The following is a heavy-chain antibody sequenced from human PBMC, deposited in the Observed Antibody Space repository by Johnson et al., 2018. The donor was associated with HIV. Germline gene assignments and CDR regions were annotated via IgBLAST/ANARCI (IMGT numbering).Heavy chain of an antibody. CDR3: AREGRRDAFDL. CDR1: VFTFSSYG. J-gene: IGHJ3*01. Sequence: VQLVESGGGVVQPGRSLRLSCAASVFTFSSYGMHWVRQAPGKGLEWVAVIWYDGSNKYYADSVKGRFTISRDNSKNTLYLQMNSLSAEDTAVYYCAREGRRDAFDLWGQGTMVTVSS. CDR2: IWYDGSNK. V-gene: IGHV3-33*01.